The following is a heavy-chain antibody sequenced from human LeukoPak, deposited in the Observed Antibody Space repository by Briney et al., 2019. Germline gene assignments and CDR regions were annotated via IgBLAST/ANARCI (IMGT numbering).Heavy chain of an antibody. CDR2: IYYSGST. CDR3: ARGLASGYPPIPFDY. Sequence: PSETLSLTCTVSGGSISSYYWSWIRQPPGKGLEWIGYIYYSGSTNYNPSLKSRVTISVDTSKNQFSLKLNSVTAADTAIYYCARGLASGYPPIPFDYWGQGTLVTVSS. D-gene: IGHD3-3*01. CDR1: GGSISSYY. J-gene: IGHJ4*02. V-gene: IGHV4-59*12.